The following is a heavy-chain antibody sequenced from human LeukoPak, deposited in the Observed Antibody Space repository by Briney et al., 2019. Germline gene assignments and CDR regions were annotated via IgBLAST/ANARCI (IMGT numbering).Heavy chain of an antibody. CDR1: GFTFSSYG. CDR3: AKDRGYSYGGVDY. CDR2: ISYDGSNK. Sequence: GGSLRLSCAASGFTFSSYGMHWVRQAPGKGLEWVAVISYDGSNKYYADSVKGRFTISRDNPKNTLYLQMNSLRAEDTAVYYCAKDRGYSYGGVDYWGQGTLVTVSS. D-gene: IGHD5-18*01. J-gene: IGHJ4*02. V-gene: IGHV3-30*18.